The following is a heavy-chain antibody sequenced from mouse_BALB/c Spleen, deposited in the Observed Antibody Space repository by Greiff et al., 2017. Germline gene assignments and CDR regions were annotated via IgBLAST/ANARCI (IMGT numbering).Heavy chain of an antibody. CDR3: ARSDYYGSSYDAWFAY. J-gene: IGHJ3*01. D-gene: IGHD1-1*01. V-gene: IGHV5-17*02. CDR2: ISSGSSTI. Sequence: EVQRVESGGGLVQPGGSRKLSCAASGFTFSSFGMHWVRQAPEKGLEWVAYISSGSSTIYYADTVKGRFTISRDNPKNTLFLQMTSLRSEDTAMYYCARSDYYGSSYDAWFAYWGQGTLVTVSA. CDR1: GFTFSSFG.